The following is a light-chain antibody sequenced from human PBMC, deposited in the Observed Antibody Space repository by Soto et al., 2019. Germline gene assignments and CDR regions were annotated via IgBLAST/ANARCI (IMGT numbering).Light chain of an antibody. Sequence: EIVLTQSPCTLSLSPGERATLSCRASQSVSSRLAWYQQRPGQAPRLLISGASSRATGIPDRFSGSGSGTDFTLTISRLEPEDLALYYCQHYAHNSPITFGQGTRLEIK. CDR2: GAS. J-gene: IGKJ5*01. CDR1: QSVSSR. CDR3: QHYAHNSPIT. V-gene: IGKV3-20*01.